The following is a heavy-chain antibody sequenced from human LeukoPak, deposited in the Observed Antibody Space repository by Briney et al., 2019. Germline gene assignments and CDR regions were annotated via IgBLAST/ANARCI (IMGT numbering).Heavy chain of an antibody. V-gene: IGHV3-48*01. D-gene: IGHD2-15*01. CDR1: GFTFSSYS. Sequence: GGSLRLSCAASGFTFSSYSMNWVRQAPGKGLEWVSYISSSSSTIYYADSVKGRFTISRDNAKNSLYLQMNSLRAEDTAVYYCARDHRGHYAYSFYYYYMDVWGKGTTVTVSS. CDR3: ARDHRGHYAYSFYYYYMDV. CDR2: ISSSSSTI. J-gene: IGHJ6*03.